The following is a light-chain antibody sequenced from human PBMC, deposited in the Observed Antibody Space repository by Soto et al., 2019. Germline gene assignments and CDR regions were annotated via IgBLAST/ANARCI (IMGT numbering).Light chain of an antibody. Sequence: QSALTQPPSASGSPGQSVTISCTGTSSDVGAYNYVSWYQQHAGKAPKLVIYEVTKRPSGVPDRFCGSKSANTASLTVSGLQAEDEADYYYSSFASSNTWVFGGGTQLTVL. CDR1: SSDVGAYNY. CDR2: EVT. CDR3: SSFASSNTWV. V-gene: IGLV2-8*01. J-gene: IGLJ3*02.